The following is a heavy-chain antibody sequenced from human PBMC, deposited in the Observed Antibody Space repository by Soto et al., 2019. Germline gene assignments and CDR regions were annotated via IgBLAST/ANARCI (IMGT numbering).Heavy chain of an antibody. D-gene: IGHD3-22*01. V-gene: IGHV4-59*12. Sequence: SETLSLTCTVSGGSISSYYWSWIRQPPGKGLEWIGYIYYSGSTNYNPSLKSRVTISVDTSKNQFSLKLSSVTAADAAVYYCARDGSCDSSGIDYWGQGSLVTVSS. CDR3: ARDGSCDSSGIDY. CDR1: GGSISSYY. CDR2: IYYSGST. J-gene: IGHJ4*02.